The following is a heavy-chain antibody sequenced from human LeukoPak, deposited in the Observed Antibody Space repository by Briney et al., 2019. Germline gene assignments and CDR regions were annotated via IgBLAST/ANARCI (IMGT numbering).Heavy chain of an antibody. V-gene: IGHV4-4*07. CDR2: IYTSGCT. J-gene: IGHJ6*03. D-gene: IGHD4-17*01. CDR3: ARQASRAGDYEYYYYYYYMDV. CDR1: GGSISSYY. Sequence: SETLSLTCTVSGGSISSYYWSWIRQPAGKGLEWIGRIYTSGCTNYNPSLKSRVTISVDTSKNQFSLKLSSVTAADTAVYYCARQASRAGDYEYYYYYYYMDVWGKGTTVTVSS.